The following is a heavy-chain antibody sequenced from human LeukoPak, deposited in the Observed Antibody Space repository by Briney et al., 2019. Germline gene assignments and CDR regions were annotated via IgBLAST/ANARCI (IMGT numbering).Heavy chain of an antibody. D-gene: IGHD3-3*01. CDR3: ARLVTFYDFWSGYYLDYGMDV. J-gene: IGHJ6*02. V-gene: IGHV4-59*08. CDR1: GGSISSYY. Sequence: SETLSLTCTVSGGSISSYYWSWIRQPPGKGLEWIGYIYYSGSTNYNPSLKSRVTISVDTSKNQFSLKLSSVTAADTAVYYCARLVTFYDFWSGYYLDYGMDVWGQGTTVTVSS. CDR2: IYYSGST.